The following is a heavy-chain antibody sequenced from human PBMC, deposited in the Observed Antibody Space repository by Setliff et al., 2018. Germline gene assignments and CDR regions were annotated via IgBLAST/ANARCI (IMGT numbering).Heavy chain of an antibody. V-gene: IGHV3-48*01. CDR2: ISSSSSTI. CDR3: AKVGGIVVAGTLWYFDY. J-gene: IGHJ4*02. Sequence: PGESLKISCAASGFTFSSYAMHWVRQAPGKGLEWVSYISSSSSTIYYADSVKGRFTISRDNSKNTLYLQMNSLRAEDTAVYYCAKVGGIVVAGTLWYFDYWGQGTLATVSS. CDR1: GFTFSSYA. D-gene: IGHD6-19*01.